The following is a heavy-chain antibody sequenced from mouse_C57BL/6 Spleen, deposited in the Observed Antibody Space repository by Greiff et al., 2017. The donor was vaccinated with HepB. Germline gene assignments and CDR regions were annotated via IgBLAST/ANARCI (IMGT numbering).Heavy chain of an antibody. CDR3: ARDLYYYGSSYGYWYFDV. CDR2: ISGGGGNT. D-gene: IGHD1-1*01. V-gene: IGHV5-9*01. CDR1: GFTFSSYT. Sequence: EVKVEESGGGLVKPGGSLKLSCAASGFTFSSYTMSWVRQTPEKRLEWVATISGGGGNTYYPDSVKGRFTISRDNAKNTLYLQMSSLRSEDTALYYCARDLYYYGSSYGYWYFDVWGTGTTVTVSS. J-gene: IGHJ1*03.